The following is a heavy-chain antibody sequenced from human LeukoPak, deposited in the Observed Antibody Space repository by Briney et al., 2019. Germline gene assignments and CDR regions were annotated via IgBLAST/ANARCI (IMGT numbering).Heavy chain of an antibody. Sequence: PGGSLRLSCAASGFTFSSYAMSWVRQAPGKGLEWVSAISGSGGSTYYADSVKGRLTISRDNSKNTLYLQMNSLRAEDTAVYYCAKDHYGGSYYLCLFDYWGQGTLVTVSS. CDR1: GFTFSSYA. V-gene: IGHV3-23*01. CDR2: ISGSGGST. CDR3: AKDHYGGSYYLCLFDY. D-gene: IGHD1-26*01. J-gene: IGHJ4*02.